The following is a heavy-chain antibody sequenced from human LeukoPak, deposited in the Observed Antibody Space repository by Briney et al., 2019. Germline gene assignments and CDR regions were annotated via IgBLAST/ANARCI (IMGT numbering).Heavy chain of an antibody. CDR3: TRSHLAITMIVVALFDY. J-gene: IGHJ4*02. D-gene: IGHD3-22*01. Sequence: MPSETLSLTCTVSGGSISSSSYYWGWIRQPPGKGLEWIGSIYYSGSTYYNPSLKSRVTISVDTSKNQFSLKLSSVTAADTAVYYCTRSHLAITMIVVALFDYWGQGTLVTVSS. CDR2: IYYSGST. V-gene: IGHV4-39*01. CDR1: GGSISSSSYY.